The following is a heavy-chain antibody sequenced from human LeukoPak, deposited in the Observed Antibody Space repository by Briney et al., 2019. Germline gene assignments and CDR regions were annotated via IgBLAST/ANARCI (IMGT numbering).Heavy chain of an antibody. J-gene: IGHJ4*02. CDR1: GYTFSNYD. CDR2: MNPNSGNT. CDR3: ARGHVLASWSGGSCYSGHNY. D-gene: IGHD2-15*01. Sequence: ASVKVSCKASGYTFSNYDINWVRQAAGQGLEWMGWMNPNSGNTGYAQKFQGRVTMTRNTSISTAYMELSSLRSEDTAVYYCARGHVLASWSGGSCYSGHNYWGQGTLVTVSS. V-gene: IGHV1-8*01.